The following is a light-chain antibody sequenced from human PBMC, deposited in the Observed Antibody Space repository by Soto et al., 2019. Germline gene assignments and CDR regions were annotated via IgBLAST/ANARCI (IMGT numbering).Light chain of an antibody. J-gene: IGKJ2*01. CDR3: QQYYNDYT. Sequence: DIVMTXSPDSLXXSLGERATIXXXXSQNXXXXPNNKNYFAWYQQKPGQPPKLLIYWASTRESGVPDRFSGSGYGTDFTLTISSLQAEDVAVYYCQQYYNDYTFGQGTKLEIK. CDR1: QNXXXXPNNKNY. CDR2: WAS. V-gene: IGKV4-1*01.